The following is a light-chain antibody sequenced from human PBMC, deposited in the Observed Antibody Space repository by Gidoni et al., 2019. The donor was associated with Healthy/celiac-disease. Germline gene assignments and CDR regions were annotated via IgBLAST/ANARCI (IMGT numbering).Light chain of an antibody. CDR2: SNN. CDR1: SSNIGSNT. V-gene: IGLV1-44*01. CDR3: AAWDDSLNGWV. Sequence: SVLTQPPSASWTPGPRVTISCSGSSSNIGSNTVNWYQQLPGTAPKLLIYSNNQRPSGVPDRFSGSKSGTSASLAISGLQSEDEADYYCAAWDDSLNGWVFGGGTKLTVL. J-gene: IGLJ3*02.